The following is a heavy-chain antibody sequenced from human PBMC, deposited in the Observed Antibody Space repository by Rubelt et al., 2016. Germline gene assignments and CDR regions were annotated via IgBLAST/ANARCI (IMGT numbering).Heavy chain of an antibody. CDR3: ARDNHYYSTEY. CDR2: FNPNGGS. D-gene: IGHD3-22*01. J-gene: IGHJ4*02. V-gene: IGHV1-2*06. CDR1: GYTFSDYY. Sequence: QVQLVQSGAEVKKPGASVKVSCKASGYTFSDYYMHWVRQAPGQGLEWMGRFNPNGGSNYAQKCQGRVTMTRDTSISTAYMELSRLRSDDTAVYYCARDNHYYSTEYWGQGTLVTVSS.